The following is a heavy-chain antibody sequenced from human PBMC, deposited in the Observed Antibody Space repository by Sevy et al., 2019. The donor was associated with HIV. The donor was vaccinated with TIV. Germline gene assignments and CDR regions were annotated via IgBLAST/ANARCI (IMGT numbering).Heavy chain of an antibody. J-gene: IGHJ3*02. CDR1: GFTFSSFA. CDR2: ISGTGDYT. Sequence: GGSLRLSCAASGFTFSSFAMGWVRQAPGKGLDWISVISGTGDYTYYADSVKGRFTISRDNAKNSLYLQMNSLRAEDTAVYYCAREDDTDAFDIWGQGTMVTVSS. CDR3: AREDDTDAFDI. V-gene: IGHV3-23*01.